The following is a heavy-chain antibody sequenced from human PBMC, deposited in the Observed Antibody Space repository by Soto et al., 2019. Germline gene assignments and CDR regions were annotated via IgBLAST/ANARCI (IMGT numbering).Heavy chain of an antibody. J-gene: IGHJ4*02. CDR1: GGSISRGDYY. CDR2: IHHSGST. Sequence: SETLSLTCTVSGGSISRGDYYWSWIRQPPGKGLEWLGYIHHSGSTNSNPSPKSRVTLLIHKSKNQFSLNLSSVPAAHTAMYYCARAARIAADYWGQGTLDTVSS. V-gene: IGHV4-30-4*01. D-gene: IGHD6-25*01. CDR3: ARAARIAADY.